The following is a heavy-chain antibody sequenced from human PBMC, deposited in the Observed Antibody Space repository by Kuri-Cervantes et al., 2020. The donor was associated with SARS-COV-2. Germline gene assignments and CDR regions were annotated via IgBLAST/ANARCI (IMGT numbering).Heavy chain of an antibody. Sequence: GESLKISCAASGFTFSSYAMSWVRQAPGKGLEWVASITADGRTAYYADSVRGRFTISRDYFARMVYVQMDSLRADDTAVDYCAKQGDTRYYDFWSGPRDWGQGTLVTVSS. D-gene: IGHD3-3*01. CDR1: GFTFSSYA. CDR3: AKQGDTRYYDFWSGPRD. J-gene: IGHJ4*02. CDR2: ITADGRTA. V-gene: IGHV3-23*01.